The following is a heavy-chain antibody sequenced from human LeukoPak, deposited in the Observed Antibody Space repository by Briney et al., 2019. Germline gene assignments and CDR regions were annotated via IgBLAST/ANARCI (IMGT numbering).Heavy chain of an antibody. J-gene: IGHJ4*02. D-gene: IGHD1-1*01. V-gene: IGHV1-18*01. CDR2: INPYNGNT. Sequence: ASVKVSCKASGYTFNSYGINWVRQAPGQGLEWMGWINPYNGNTNYAQKLQGRVTMTTDTSTSTAYMELRSLRSDDTAMYYCAIRHLVSQPIDYWGQGTLVTVSS. CDR1: GYTFNSYG. CDR3: AIRHLVSQPIDY.